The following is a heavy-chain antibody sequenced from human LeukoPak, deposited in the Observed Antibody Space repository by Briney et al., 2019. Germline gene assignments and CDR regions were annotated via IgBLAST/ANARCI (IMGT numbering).Heavy chain of an antibody. J-gene: IGHJ4*02. CDR3: TKEAWHTCWNYYFDY. CDR2: ISGSGGST. CDR1: GFSFSSYA. V-gene: IGHV3-23*01. D-gene: IGHD1-1*01. Sequence: GGSLRLSCAASGFSFSSYARSWVRQPPGKGLEWVSAISGSGGSTYYPAFERRRFIISRNTSKNTLLLQMNRLGAEATAYYCWTKEAWHTCWNYYFDYWGQGTLVTVSS.